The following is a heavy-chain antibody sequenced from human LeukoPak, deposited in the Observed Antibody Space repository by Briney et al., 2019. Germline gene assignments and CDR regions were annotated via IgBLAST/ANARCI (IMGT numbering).Heavy chain of an antibody. Sequence: PGGSLRLSCAASGFRFSDFTMTWVRQAPGKGPGWVSAIGGRGTSTYYADSLGGRFTISRDNSKDMLYLQMNSLKVEDTATYYCGKEGGAWGQGTKVTVSS. D-gene: IGHD3-16*01. CDR2: IGGRGTST. CDR1: GFRFSDFT. J-gene: IGHJ5*02. V-gene: IGHV3-23*01. CDR3: GKEGGA.